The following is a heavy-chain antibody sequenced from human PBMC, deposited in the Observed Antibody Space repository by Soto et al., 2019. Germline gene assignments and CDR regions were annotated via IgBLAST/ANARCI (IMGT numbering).Heavy chain of an antibody. D-gene: IGHD3-10*01. Sequence: QVQLVQSGPELKKPGSSVKVSCKAPGDTFNSYGISWVRQAPGQGLEWMGGIVPMFGTTNLALKFEDRVTITADELTTTVYMELSSLRSDDTAVYYCARAATYYYPLGSGADYWGQGTLVTVSS. CDR2: IVPMFGTT. V-gene: IGHV1-69*01. CDR3: ARAATYYYPLGSGADY. CDR1: GDTFNSYG. J-gene: IGHJ4*02.